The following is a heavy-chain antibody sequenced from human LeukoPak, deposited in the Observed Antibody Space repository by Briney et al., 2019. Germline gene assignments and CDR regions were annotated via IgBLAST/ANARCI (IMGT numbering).Heavy chain of an antibody. Sequence: PSETLSLTCAVYGGSFSGYYWSWIRQPPGKGLEWIGEINHSGSTNYNPSLKSRVTISVDTSKNQFSLKLSSVTAADTAVYYCARSSGYRYGMDVWGQGTTVTVSS. D-gene: IGHD5-12*01. J-gene: IGHJ6*02. V-gene: IGHV4-34*01. CDR1: GGSFSGYY. CDR2: INHSGST. CDR3: ARSSGYRYGMDV.